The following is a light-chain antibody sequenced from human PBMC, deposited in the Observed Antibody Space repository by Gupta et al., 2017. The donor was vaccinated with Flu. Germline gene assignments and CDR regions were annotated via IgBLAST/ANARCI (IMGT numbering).Light chain of an antibody. CDR3: SSYTSSSTRV. V-gene: IGLV2-14*01. Sequence: QSALTQPASVSLSPGQSITISCTGTSTYVGRYNYVSWYQQNPGQPPKLMIYEVSNRPSGVSNRFSGSTSGNTASLTISGLQAEDEADYYCSSYTSSSTRVFGGGTKLTVL. CDR2: EVS. CDR1: STYVGRYNY. J-gene: IGLJ3*02.